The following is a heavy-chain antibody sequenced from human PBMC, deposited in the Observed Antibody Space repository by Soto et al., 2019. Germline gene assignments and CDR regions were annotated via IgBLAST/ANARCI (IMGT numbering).Heavy chain of an antibody. CDR1: GFTFTSSA. CDR2: IVVGSGNT. J-gene: IGHJ1*01. CDR3: AADHGYDSNFQH. Sequence: SVKVSCKASGFTFTSSAVQWVRQARGQRLEWIGWIVVGSGNTNYAQKFQERVTITRDMSTSTAYMELSSLRSEDTAVYYCAADHGYDSNFQHWGQGTLVPVSS. D-gene: IGHD3-22*01. V-gene: IGHV1-58*01.